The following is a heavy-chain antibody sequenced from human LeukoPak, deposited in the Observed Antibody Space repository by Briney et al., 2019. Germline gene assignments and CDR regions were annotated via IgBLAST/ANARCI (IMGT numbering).Heavy chain of an antibody. V-gene: IGHV3-30-3*01. Sequence: GRPLRLSCAASGFTFSSYAMHWVRQAPGKGLEWVAVISYDGSNKYYADSVKGRFTISRDNSKNTLYLQMNSLRAEDTAVYYCARESGYSSSWLNWFDPWGQGTLVTVSS. D-gene: IGHD6-13*01. CDR1: GFTFSSYA. J-gene: IGHJ5*02. CDR2: ISYDGSNK. CDR3: ARESGYSSSWLNWFDP.